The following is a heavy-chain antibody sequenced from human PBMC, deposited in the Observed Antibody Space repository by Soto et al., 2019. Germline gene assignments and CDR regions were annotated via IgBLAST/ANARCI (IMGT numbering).Heavy chain of an antibody. CDR3: ARGHPSSYDAYDPNPHY. CDR2: INPNSGNT. V-gene: IGHV1-8*01. D-gene: IGHD3-16*01. J-gene: IGHJ4*02. CDR1: GYTFTSYD. Sequence: ASVKVSCKASGYTFTSYDINWVRQATGQGLEWMGWINPNSGNTGYAQKFQGRVTMTRNTSISTAYMELSSLRSEDTAVYYCARGHPSSYDAYDPNPHYWGQGTMATVSS.